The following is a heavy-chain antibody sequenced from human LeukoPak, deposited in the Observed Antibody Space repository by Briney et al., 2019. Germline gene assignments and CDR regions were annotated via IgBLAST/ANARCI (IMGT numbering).Heavy chain of an antibody. J-gene: IGHJ4*02. CDR3: AHRQY. V-gene: IGHV2-5*01. Sequence: SGPTLVKPTQTLTLTCTFSGLSRSTSGVGGGWIRQPPVKALEWLALSYWNDDKRYIPSRKSRHTITEDTSKNQVVLTMTNMDPVDTATYYCAHRQYWGQGTLVTVSS. CDR1: GLSRSTSGVG. CDR2: SYWNDDK.